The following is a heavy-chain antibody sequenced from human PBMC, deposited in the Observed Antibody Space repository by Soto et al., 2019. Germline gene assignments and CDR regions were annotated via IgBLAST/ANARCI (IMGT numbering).Heavy chain of an antibody. CDR1: GGTFSSYA. J-gene: IGHJ4*02. V-gene: IGHV1-69*13. D-gene: IGHD6-13*01. Sequence: SVKVSCKASGGTFSSYAISWVRQAPGQGLEWMGGIIPIFGTANYAQKFQGRVTITADESTSTAYMELSSLRSEDTAVYYCATDRDVAAASFDYWGQGTLVTVSS. CDR2: IIPIFGTA. CDR3: ATDRDVAAASFDY.